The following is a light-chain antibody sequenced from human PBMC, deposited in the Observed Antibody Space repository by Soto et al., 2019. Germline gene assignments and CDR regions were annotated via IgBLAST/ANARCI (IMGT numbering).Light chain of an antibody. CDR1: QSLSSSY. V-gene: IGKV3-20*01. CDR2: GAS. CDR3: QHFQMLLT. Sequence: ASQSLSSSYLAWYQQKPGQAPRLLIYGASSRATAIPDRFSGSGSGTDFTLSINRLAAEDFVVYCCQHFQMLLTCAGGTKVDIK. J-gene: IGKJ4*01.